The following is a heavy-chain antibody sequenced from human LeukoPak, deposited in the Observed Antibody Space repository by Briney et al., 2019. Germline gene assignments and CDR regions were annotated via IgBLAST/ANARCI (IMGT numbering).Heavy chain of an antibody. CDR2: TNPDETNA. J-gene: IGHJ6*03. CDR1: GFAFSYYW. CDR3: AKDRRDYYYYYMDV. V-gene: IGHV3-74*01. Sequence: GGSLRLSCAASGFAFSYYWMHWVRQAPGKGLVWVSGTNPDETNANYAASVKGRFTISRDNSKNTLYLQMNSLRAEDTAVYYCAKDRRDYYYYYMDVWGKGTTVTVSS.